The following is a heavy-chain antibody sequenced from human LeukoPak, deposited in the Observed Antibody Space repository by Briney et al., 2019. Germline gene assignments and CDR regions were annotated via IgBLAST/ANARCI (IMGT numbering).Heavy chain of an antibody. CDR1: GGSISSYY. D-gene: IGHD2-2*01. CDR3: ARDCSSTSCRGWFDP. CDR2: INHSGST. V-gene: IGHV4-34*01. J-gene: IGHJ5*02. Sequence: SETLSLTCTVSGGSISSYYWSWIRQPAGKGLEWIGEINHSGSTNYKPSLKSRVTISVDTSKNQFSLKLSSVTAADTAVYYCARDCSSTSCRGWFDPWGQGTLVTVSS.